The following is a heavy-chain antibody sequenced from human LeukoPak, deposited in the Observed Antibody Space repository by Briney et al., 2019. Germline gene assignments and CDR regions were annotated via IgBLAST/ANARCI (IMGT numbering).Heavy chain of an antibody. Sequence: TSETLSLTCTVSGGSISSSSYYWGGIRQPPGKGLEWIGSIYYSGSTYYNPSLKSRVTISVDTSKDQFSLKLSSVTAADTAVYYCARDESGSYYVWGQGTLVTVSS. J-gene: IGHJ4*02. CDR3: ARDESGSYYV. CDR1: GGSISSSSYY. D-gene: IGHD1-26*01. V-gene: IGHV4-39*07. CDR2: IYYSGST.